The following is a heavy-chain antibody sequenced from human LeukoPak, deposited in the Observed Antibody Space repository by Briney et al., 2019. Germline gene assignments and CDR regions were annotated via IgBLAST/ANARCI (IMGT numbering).Heavy chain of an antibody. CDR2: ISGSGGST. J-gene: IGHJ4*02. CDR3: AKESQQLPRLYYFDY. CDR1: GFTFSSYT. Sequence: GGSLRLSCVGSGFTFSSYTMTWVRQAPGKGLEWVSAISGSGGSTYYADSVKGRFTISRDNSKNTLYLQMNSLRAEDTAVYYCAKESQQLPRLYYFDYWGQGTLVTVSS. D-gene: IGHD6-13*01. V-gene: IGHV3-23*01.